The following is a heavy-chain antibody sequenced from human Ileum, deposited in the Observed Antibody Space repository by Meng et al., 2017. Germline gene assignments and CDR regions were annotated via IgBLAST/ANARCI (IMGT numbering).Heavy chain of an antibody. Sequence: GGSLRLSCAASGITFSSYWMSWVRQAPGKGLEWVAHIKEDGSFKNSVDSVKGRFTISRDNAKSSLYLQMNSLRAEDTAIYYCARDIIGAFDLWGRGKLVTVSS. CDR2: IKEDGSFK. D-gene: IGHD2/OR15-2a*01. V-gene: IGHV3-7*01. CDR1: GITFSSYW. CDR3: ARDIIGAFDL. J-gene: IGHJ3*01.